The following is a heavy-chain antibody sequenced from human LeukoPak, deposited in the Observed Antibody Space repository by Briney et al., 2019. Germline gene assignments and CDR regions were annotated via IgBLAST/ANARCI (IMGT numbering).Heavy chain of an antibody. D-gene: IGHD5-12*01. CDR1: GFTFSDYY. CDR2: ISGSTGYT. Sequence: SGGSLRRSCSASGFTFSDYYMSWIRQAPGKGLEWVSYISGSTGYTNYADSVKGRFTISRDNAKNSLFLHMNSLRAEDTAVYYCARTNSGYDSFAYWGQATLVTVSS. J-gene: IGHJ4*01. CDR3: ARTNSGYDSFAY. V-gene: IGHV3-11*03.